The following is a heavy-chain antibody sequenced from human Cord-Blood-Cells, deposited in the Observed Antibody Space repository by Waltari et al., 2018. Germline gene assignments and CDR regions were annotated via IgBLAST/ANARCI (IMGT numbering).Heavy chain of an antibody. Sequence: QAQLVQSWAEVKKPGSSVKVSCKASGRTVSSYAISWVRQAPGQGLEWMGGIIPIFGTANYAQKFQGRVTITADESTSTAYMELSSLRSEDTAVYYCARDSRYCSSTSCYWFDPWGQGTLVTVSS. D-gene: IGHD2-2*01. CDR2: IIPIFGTA. V-gene: IGHV1-69*12. CDR3: ARDSRYCSSTSCYWFDP. CDR1: GRTVSSYA. J-gene: IGHJ5*02.